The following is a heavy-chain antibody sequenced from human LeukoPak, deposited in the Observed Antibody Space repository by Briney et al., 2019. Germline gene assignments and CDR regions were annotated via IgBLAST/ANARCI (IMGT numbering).Heavy chain of an antibody. CDR1: GFTFSDYY. D-gene: IGHD5-24*01. CDR2: ISSSGTTI. V-gene: IGHV3-11*04. Sequence: GGSLRLSCAASGFTFSDYYMSWIRQAPGKGLEWVSYISSSGTTIYYADPVQGRFTISRDNAKNSLYLQMNSLRAEDTAVYYCASSTVEMATILDQDWGQGTLVTVSS. J-gene: IGHJ4*02. CDR3: ASSTVEMATILDQD.